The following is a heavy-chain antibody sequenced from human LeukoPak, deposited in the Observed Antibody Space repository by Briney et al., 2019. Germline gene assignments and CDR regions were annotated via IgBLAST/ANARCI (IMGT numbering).Heavy chain of an antibody. CDR1: GFTFSTFA. CDR2: IFPSGGEI. V-gene: IGHV3-23*01. CDR3: ATYRQVLLPFES. J-gene: IGHJ4*02. Sequence: GGSLRLSCAASGFTFSTFAMIWVRQPPGKGLEWVSSIFPSGGEIHYADSVRGRFTISRGNSKSTLSLQMNSLRAEDTAIYYCATYRQVLLPFESWGQGTLVTVSS. D-gene: IGHD2-8*02.